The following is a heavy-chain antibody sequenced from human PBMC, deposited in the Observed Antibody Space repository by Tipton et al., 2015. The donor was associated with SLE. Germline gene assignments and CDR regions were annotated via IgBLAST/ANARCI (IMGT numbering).Heavy chain of an antibody. Sequence: TLSLTCTVSGDTIDGNTYFWDWIRQPPGKGLEWIGTVSQSGNTFSKPSLQSRVTISMDTSKSQFSLHLSAVTAADTAVYYCARLTPWGYDYWGPGMLVTVSS. V-gene: IGHV4-39*07. D-gene: IGHD7-27*01. CDR1: GDTIDGNTYF. J-gene: IGHJ4*02. CDR2: VSQSGNT. CDR3: ARLTPWGYDY.